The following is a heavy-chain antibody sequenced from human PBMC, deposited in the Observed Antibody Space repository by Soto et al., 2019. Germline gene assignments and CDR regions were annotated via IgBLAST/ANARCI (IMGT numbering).Heavy chain of an antibody. CDR3: ARGDYGDYDLY. D-gene: IGHD4-17*01. Sequence: SETLSLTCTVSGGSISSYYWSWIRQPPGKGLEWIGYIYYSGSTNYNPSLKSRVTISVDTSKNQFSLKLSSVTAADTAVYYCARGDYGDYDLYWGQGTLVTVSS. CDR1: GGSISSYY. V-gene: IGHV4-59*01. J-gene: IGHJ4*02. CDR2: IYYSGST.